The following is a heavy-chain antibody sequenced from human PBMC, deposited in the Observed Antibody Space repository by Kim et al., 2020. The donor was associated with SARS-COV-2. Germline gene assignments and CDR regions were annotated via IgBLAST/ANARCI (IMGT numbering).Heavy chain of an antibody. J-gene: IGHJ3*02. V-gene: IGHV4-31*03. D-gene: IGHD3-22*01. CDR2: IYYSGST. Sequence: SETLSLTCTVSGGSISSDGYYWSWIRQHPGKGLEWIGYIYYSGSTYYNPSLKSRVTISVTTSKNQFSLKLSSVTAADTAVYYCAGAPMIVVVIGAFDIWGQGTMVTVSS. CDR3: AGAPMIVVVIGAFDI. CDR1: GGSISSDGYY.